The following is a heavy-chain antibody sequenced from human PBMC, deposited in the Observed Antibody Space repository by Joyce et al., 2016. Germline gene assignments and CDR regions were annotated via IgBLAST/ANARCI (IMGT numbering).Heavy chain of an antibody. CDR2: IYYNGST. CDR3: ARVDGNYYYYGMDV. V-gene: IGHV4-39*07. D-gene: IGHD2/OR15-2a*01. J-gene: IGHJ6*02. Sequence: QLHLQESGPGLVKPSETLSLTCTVSGGSISSSSHYWGWVRQPPGKGLEWIGSIYYNGSTYYNPSLKSRVTISVDTSKNQFSLKLSSMTAADTAVYYCARVDGNYYYYGMDVWGQGTTVTVSS. CDR1: GGSISSSSHY.